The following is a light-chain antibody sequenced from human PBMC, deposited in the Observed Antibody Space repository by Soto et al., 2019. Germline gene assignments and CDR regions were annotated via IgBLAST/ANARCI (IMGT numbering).Light chain of an antibody. Sequence: EKVLTQSPGALSLSKWEREPLSCGASQSVSSSYLAWYQQKPGQAPRLLIYDASKRATGIPARFSGSGSGTDFTLTISRLEPEDFAVYYCQQYGRSPFTFGPGTKVDIK. CDR3: QQYGRSPFT. J-gene: IGKJ3*01. CDR2: DAS. V-gene: IGKV3-20*01. CDR1: QSVSSSY.